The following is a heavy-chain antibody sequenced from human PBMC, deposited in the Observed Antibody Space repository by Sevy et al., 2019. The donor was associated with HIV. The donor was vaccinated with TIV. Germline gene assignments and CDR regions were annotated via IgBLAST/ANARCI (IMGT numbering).Heavy chain of an antibody. CDR3: ARDIVVVPAARALDY. J-gene: IGHJ4*02. CDR2: INPNSGGT. D-gene: IGHD2-2*01. CDR1: GYTFTGYY. Sequence: ASVKVSCKASGYTFTGYYMHWVRLAPGQGLEWMGRINPNSGGTNYAQKFQGRVTMTRDTSISTAYMELSRLRSDDTAVYYCARDIVVVPAARALDYWGQGTLVTVSS. V-gene: IGHV1-2*06.